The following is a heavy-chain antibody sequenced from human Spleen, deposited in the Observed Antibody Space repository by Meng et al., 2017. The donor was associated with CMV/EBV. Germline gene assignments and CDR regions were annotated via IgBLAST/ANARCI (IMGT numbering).Heavy chain of an antibody. CDR3: ARALPFALVRGIIDY. V-gene: IGHV3-21*01. CDR1: AVSSCSYC. D-gene: IGHD3-10*01. J-gene: IGHJ4*02. Sequence: SAVSSCSYCINWIRQAPGEGLLWVSSISSTSFIYSADSVKCRFTISRDNARNSLYLQMNTLSAEDTAVYYCARALPFALVRGIIDYWGQGTLVTVSS. CDR2: ISSTSFI.